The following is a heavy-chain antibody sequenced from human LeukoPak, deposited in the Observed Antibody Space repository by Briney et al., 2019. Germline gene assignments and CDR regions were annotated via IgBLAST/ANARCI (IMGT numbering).Heavy chain of an antibody. CDR3: SKSRGGSLHDGFDI. J-gene: IGHJ3*02. CDR1: GFTFTDYP. CDR2: LTRSGCDT. V-gene: IGHV3-23*01. D-gene: IGHD2-15*01. Sequence: GGSLRLSCAASGFTFTDYPMSWLRQAPGKGVEWVSALTRSGCDTYHADPVKRRFTISRDNTKDTLYLQMNTLRGEDTAIYCCSKSRGGSLHDGFDIWGQGTMVTVSS.